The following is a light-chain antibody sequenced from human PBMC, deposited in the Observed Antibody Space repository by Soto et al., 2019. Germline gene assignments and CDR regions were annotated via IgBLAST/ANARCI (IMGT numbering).Light chain of an antibody. CDR2: GAS. Sequence: EIVLTQSPATLCLSPGERATLSCRSSQSVSSYLAWYQQKPGQAPRLLISGASTRATGIPARFSGSGSGTEFTLTISSLQSEDFAVYYCQQYNNWPPIAVGQGTRLEIK. CDR1: QSVSSY. V-gene: IGKV3-15*01. J-gene: IGKJ5*01. CDR3: QQYNNWPPIA.